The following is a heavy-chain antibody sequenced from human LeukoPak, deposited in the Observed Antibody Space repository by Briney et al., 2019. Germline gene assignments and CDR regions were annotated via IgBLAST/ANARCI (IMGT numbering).Heavy chain of an antibody. Sequence: SETLSLTCSGAGGSISSYYWSWIRQPPGKGLEWIGYIYYSGSTNYNPSLKSRVTISVDTSKNQFSLKLSSVTAAATAVYYCARAVHYYGSGSYYNPIDYWGQGTLVTVSS. CDR1: GGSISSYY. CDR2: IYYSGST. J-gene: IGHJ4*02. V-gene: IGHV4-59*01. D-gene: IGHD3-10*01. CDR3: ARAVHYYGSGSYYNPIDY.